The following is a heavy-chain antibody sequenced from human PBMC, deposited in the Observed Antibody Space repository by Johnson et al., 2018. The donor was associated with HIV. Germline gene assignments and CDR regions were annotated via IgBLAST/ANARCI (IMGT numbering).Heavy chain of an antibody. D-gene: IGHD1-26*01. V-gene: IGHV3-9*01. J-gene: IGHJ3*01. CDR3: VTADRGSA. Sequence: VQLVESGGGLVPPGRSLRLSCAASGFPFDDYAMHWVRQAPGKGLEWVSGISWNSGSIGYADSVKGRFTISRDNAKNSLYLQMNSLRAEDTALYYCVTADRGSAWGQGTTVTVSS. CDR2: ISWNSGSI. CDR1: GFPFDDYA.